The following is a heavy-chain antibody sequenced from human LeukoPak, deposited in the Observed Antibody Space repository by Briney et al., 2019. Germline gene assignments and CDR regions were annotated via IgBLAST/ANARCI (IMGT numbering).Heavy chain of an antibody. V-gene: IGHV3-48*04. Sequence: PGGSLRLSCAASGFTFSRYHMNWVRQAPGKGLEWVSYISNSGSTIYYADSVKGRFTISRDNAKNSLYLQMNSLRAEDTAVYYCARRDGYNYNWFDPWGQGTLVTVSS. CDR3: ARRDGYNYNWFDP. CDR1: GFTFSRYH. J-gene: IGHJ5*02. D-gene: IGHD5-24*01. CDR2: ISNSGSTI.